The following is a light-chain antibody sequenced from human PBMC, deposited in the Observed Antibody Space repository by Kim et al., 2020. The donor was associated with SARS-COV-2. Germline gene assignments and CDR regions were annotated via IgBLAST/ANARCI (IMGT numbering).Light chain of an antibody. CDR2: GAS. CDR3: QQLNSYPLT. Sequence: ASVGDRVTSTCRASQGISSYLVWYQQKPGKAPKLLIYGASTLQSGVPSRFSGSGSGTEFTLTISSLQPDDFATYTCQQLNSYPLTFGGGTKVDIK. CDR1: QGISSY. J-gene: IGKJ4*01. V-gene: IGKV1-9*01.